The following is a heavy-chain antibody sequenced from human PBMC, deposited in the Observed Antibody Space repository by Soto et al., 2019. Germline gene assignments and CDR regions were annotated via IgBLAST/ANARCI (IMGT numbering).Heavy chain of an antibody. Sequence: QGQLQESGPGLVKPSQTLSLSCTVSGGFISSVGYYWNWIRQHPGKGLEWIGSVDYSGTTYYNPSLNSRGIISIDTTKNQFCLKLSSVTAADTAVYDCARGSRRGELSHFDIWGQATMVTVSS. D-gene: IGHD1-26*01. J-gene: IGHJ3*02. CDR1: GGFISSVGYY. CDR2: VDYSGTT. CDR3: ARGSRRGELSHFDI. V-gene: IGHV4-31*03.